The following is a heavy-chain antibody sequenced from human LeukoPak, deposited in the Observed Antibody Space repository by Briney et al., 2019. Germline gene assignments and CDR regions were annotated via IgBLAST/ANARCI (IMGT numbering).Heavy chain of an antibody. Sequence: ASVKVSCKASGYTFTGYYMHWVRQAPGQGLEWMGWINPNSGGTNYAQKFQGRVTMTRDTSISTAYMELSRLRSDDTAVYYCARGREYSSSMGAFDIWGQGTMVTVSS. J-gene: IGHJ3*02. V-gene: IGHV1-2*02. CDR2: INPNSGGT. D-gene: IGHD6-6*01. CDR3: ARGREYSSSMGAFDI. CDR1: GYTFTGYY.